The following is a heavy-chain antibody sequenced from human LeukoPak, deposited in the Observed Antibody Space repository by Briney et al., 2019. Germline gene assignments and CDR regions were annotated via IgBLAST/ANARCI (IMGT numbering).Heavy chain of an antibody. J-gene: IGHJ5*02. CDR2: INHSGST. CDR1: GGSFSGYY. D-gene: IGHD1-26*01. V-gene: IGHV4-34*01. Sequence: SETLSLTCAVYGGSFSGYYWSWIRQPPGKGLEWIGEINHSGSTNYNPSLKSRVTMSVDTSKNQFSLKLSSVTAADTAVYYCARDMEYSGSRNWSDPWGQGTLVTVSS. CDR3: ARDMEYSGSRNWSDP.